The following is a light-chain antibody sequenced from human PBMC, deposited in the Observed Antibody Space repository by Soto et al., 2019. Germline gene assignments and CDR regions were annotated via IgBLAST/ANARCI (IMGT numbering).Light chain of an antibody. Sequence: EIVMTQSPATLSVSPGERATLSCRASQSVSNNLARYQQKPGQAPRLLIYFASTRATGIPARFSGSGSGTEFTLTISRLQAEDFAVYCCQQYNKWPLTFGGGTKVETK. J-gene: IGKJ4*01. CDR1: QSVSNN. V-gene: IGKV3-15*01. CDR2: FAS. CDR3: QQYNKWPLT.